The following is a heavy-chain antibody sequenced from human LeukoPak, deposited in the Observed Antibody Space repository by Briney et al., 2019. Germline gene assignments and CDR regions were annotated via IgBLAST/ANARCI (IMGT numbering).Heavy chain of an antibody. J-gene: IGHJ3*02. Sequence: SENLSFTGTGSGCTISGINWSWLRKPPGLGRKWIGNTYYSKSTNYNPSLKSRATITVDTIKTQYSQMLSSVTAADTAVYYCARGMTFYGSASGDAFDIWGQGTMVTVSS. CDR2: TYYSKST. D-gene: IGHD6-6*01. V-gene: IGHV4-59*01. CDR3: ARGMTFYGSASGDAFDI. CDR1: GCTISGIN.